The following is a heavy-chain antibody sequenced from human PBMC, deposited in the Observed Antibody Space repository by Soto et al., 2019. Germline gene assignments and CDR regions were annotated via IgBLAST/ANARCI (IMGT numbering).Heavy chain of an antibody. CDR2: INAGNGNT. CDR3: ARIVVVTDATVFGYGMDV. D-gene: IGHD2-2*01. Sequence: VASVKVSCKASGYTFTSYAMHWVRQAPGQRLEWMGWINAGNGNTKYSQKFQGRVTITRDTSASTAYMELSSLRSEDTAVYYCARIVVVTDATVFGYGMDVWGQGNTVTVSS. V-gene: IGHV1-3*01. CDR1: GYTFTSYA. J-gene: IGHJ6*02.